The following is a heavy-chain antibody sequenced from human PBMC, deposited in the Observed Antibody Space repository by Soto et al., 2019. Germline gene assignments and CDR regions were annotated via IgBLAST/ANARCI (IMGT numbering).Heavy chain of an antibody. CDR1: GGSISSYY. Sequence: PSETLSLTCTVYGGSISSYYWSWIRQPPGKGLEWIGYIYYSGSTNYNPSLKSRVTISVDTSKNQFSLKLSSVTAADTAVYYCARKGTTIAHWFDPWGQGTLVTVSS. CDR2: IYYSGST. CDR3: ARKGTTIAHWFDP. J-gene: IGHJ5*02. D-gene: IGHD5-12*01. V-gene: IGHV4-59*08.